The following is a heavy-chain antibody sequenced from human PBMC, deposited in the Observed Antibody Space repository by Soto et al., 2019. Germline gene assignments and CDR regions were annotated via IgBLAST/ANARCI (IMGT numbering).Heavy chain of an antibody. V-gene: IGHV3-53*01. J-gene: IGHJ4*01. CDR3: ARGAPDSNGSPFDH. CDR1: GFTVSSHY. D-gene: IGHD3-22*01. Sequence: EVQLVESGGGLVQPRGSLRLSCAASGFTVSSHYMAWVRLTPGMGLEWVSLIYPAGHTYYRDSVKGRFTISRDNSKNTLSLHIDSLRAEDAAVYFCARGAPDSNGSPFDHWGQGTRVTMSS. CDR2: IYPAGHT.